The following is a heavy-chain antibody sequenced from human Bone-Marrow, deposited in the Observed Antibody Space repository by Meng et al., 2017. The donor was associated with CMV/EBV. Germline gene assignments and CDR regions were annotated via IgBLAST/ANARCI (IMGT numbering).Heavy chain of an antibody. V-gene: IGHV2-5*01. Sequence: SGPTLVKPTQTLTLTCTFSGFSLSTSGVGVGWIRQPPGKALEWLALIYWNDDKRYSPSLKSRLTITKDTSKNQVVLTMTNMDPVDTATHYCAHRSGGSSVKKWFDPWGQGTLVTVSS. J-gene: IGHJ5*02. CDR2: IYWNDDK. D-gene: IGHD6-6*01. CDR1: GFSLSTSGVG. CDR3: AHRSGGSSVKKWFDP.